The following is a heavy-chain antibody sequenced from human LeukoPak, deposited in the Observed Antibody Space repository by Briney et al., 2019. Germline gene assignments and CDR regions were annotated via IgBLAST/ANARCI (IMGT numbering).Heavy chain of an antibody. J-gene: IGHJ4*02. CDR1: GYTFTSYG. Sequence: ASVKVSCKASGYTFTSYGFSWVRQAPGQGLEWMGWISAYNGNTKYAQKLQGRVTMTTDTSTSTTYMELRSLRSDDTAVYYCARGRGYCSSTSCRRGIFDYWGQGTLVTVSS. CDR2: ISAYNGNT. V-gene: IGHV1-18*01. D-gene: IGHD2-2*01. CDR3: ARGRGYCSSTSCRRGIFDY.